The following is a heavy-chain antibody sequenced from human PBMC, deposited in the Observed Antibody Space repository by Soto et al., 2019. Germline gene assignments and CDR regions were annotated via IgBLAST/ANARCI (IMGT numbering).Heavy chain of an antibody. CDR3: AKERVDYGDYRGLDY. V-gene: IGHV3-23*01. Sequence: EVQLLESGGGLVQPGGSLRLSCAASGFTFSSYAMTWVRQAPGKGLEWVSAISGSGTNTYYADSVKGRFTISRDNSKNTLYLQMNSLRAEDTAVYYCAKERVDYGDYRGLDYWGQGTLVTVSS. J-gene: IGHJ4*02. D-gene: IGHD4-17*01. CDR2: ISGSGTNT. CDR1: GFTFSSYA.